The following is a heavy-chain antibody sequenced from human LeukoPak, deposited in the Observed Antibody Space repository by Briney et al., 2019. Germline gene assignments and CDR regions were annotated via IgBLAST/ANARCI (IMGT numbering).Heavy chain of an antibody. CDR2: ISSSSSTI. D-gene: IGHD2-2*01. CDR3: AKCGEEDIVVVPNFDY. Sequence: QPGGSLRLSCAASGFTFSSYSMNWVRQAPGKGLEWVSYISSSSSTIYYADSVKGRFTISRDNAKNTLYLQMNSLRAEDTAVYYCAKCGEEDIVVVPNFDYWGQGTLVTVSS. CDR1: GFTFSSYS. V-gene: IGHV3-48*04. J-gene: IGHJ4*02.